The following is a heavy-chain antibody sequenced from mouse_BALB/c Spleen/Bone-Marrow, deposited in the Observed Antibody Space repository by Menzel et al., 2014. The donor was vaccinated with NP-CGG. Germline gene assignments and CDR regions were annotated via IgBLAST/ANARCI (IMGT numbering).Heavy chain of an antibody. J-gene: IGHJ3*01. CDR3: TRPFAY. V-gene: IGHV6-6*02. CDR2: IRLKSNNYAT. Sequence: EVKVEESGGGLVQPGGSMKLSCVASGFTFSNYWMNWVRQSPEKGLEWVAEIRLKSNNYATHYAESVKGRFTISRDDTKSSVYLQMNNLRAEDTGIYYCTRPFAYWGQGTLVTVSA. CDR1: GFTFSNYW.